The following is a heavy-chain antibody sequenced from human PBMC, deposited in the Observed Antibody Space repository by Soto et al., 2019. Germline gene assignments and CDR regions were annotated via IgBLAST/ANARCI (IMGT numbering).Heavy chain of an antibody. Sequence: GGSLRLSCAASGFTFSSYGMHWVRQAPGKGLEWVAVIWYDGSNKYYADSVKGRFTISRDNSKNTLYLQMNSLRAEDTAVYYCARESYDFWSGSIALVHSYYYGMDVWGKGTTVTVSS. CDR2: IWYDGSNK. CDR3: ARESYDFWSGSIALVHSYYYGMDV. CDR1: GFTFSSYG. D-gene: IGHD3-3*01. J-gene: IGHJ6*04. V-gene: IGHV3-33*01.